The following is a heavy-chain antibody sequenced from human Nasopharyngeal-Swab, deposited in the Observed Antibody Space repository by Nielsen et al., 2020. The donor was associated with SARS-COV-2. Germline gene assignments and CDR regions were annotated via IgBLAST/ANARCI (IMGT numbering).Heavy chain of an antibody. V-gene: IGHV3-43*02. D-gene: IGHD1-14*01. J-gene: IGHJ4*02. CDR3: AKSPRKGAYFDY. CDR1: GFTFDDYA. Sequence: GESLKIYCAASGFTFDDYAMHWVRQAPGKGLEWVSLISGDGGSTYYADSVKGRFTISRDNSKNSLYLQMNSLRTEDTALYYCAKSPRKGAYFDYWGQGTLVTVSS. CDR2: ISGDGGST.